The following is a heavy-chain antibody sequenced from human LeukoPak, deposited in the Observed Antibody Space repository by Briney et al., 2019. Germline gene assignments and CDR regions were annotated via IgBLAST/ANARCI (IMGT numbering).Heavy chain of an antibody. CDR3: ARDRWEVKRRGDAFDI. J-gene: IGHJ3*02. CDR1: GGTFSSYA. D-gene: IGHD1-26*01. CDR2: IIPIFGTA. V-gene: IGHV1-69*13. Sequence: SVKVSCKASGGTFSSYAISWVRQAPGQWLEWMGGIIPIFGTANYAQKFQGRVTITADESTSTAYMELSSLRSEDTAVYYCARDRWEVKRRGDAFDIWGQGTMVTVSS.